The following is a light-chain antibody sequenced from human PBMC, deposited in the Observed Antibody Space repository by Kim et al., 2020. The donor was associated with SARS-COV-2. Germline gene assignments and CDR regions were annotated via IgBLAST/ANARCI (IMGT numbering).Light chain of an antibody. Sequence: ASVGDRVTIICRASQSISSWLAWYQQKPGKAPNLLIYKTSTLESGVPSRFSGSGSGTEFTLTISSLQPDDFATYYCQHYDSYSWTFGQGTKVDIK. CDR3: QHYDSYSWT. CDR1: QSISSW. CDR2: KTS. J-gene: IGKJ1*01. V-gene: IGKV1-5*03.